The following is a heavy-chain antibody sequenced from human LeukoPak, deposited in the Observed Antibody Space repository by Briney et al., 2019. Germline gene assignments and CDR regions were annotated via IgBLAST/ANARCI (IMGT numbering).Heavy chain of an antibody. D-gene: IGHD3-10*01. Sequence: GASVKVSCKASGYTFTSYGISWVRQAPGQGLEWMGWISAYNGNTNYAQKLQGRVTMTTDTSTSTAYMELRSLRFDDTAVYYCARDEVRGVPYYYYGMDVWGKGTTVTVSS. CDR3: ARDEVRGVPYYYYGMDV. CDR1: GYTFTSYG. J-gene: IGHJ6*04. V-gene: IGHV1-18*04. CDR2: ISAYNGNT.